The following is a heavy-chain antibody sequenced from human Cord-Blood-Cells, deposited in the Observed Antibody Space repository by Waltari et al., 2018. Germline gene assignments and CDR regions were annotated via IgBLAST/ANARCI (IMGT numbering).Heavy chain of an antibody. Sequence: QLQLQESGPGLVKPSETLSLTCTVSGGSISRSSYYLGLIRQPPGKGLEGIGSIYYRGSTYYNPSLKSRVTISVDTSKNQFSLKLSSVTAADTAVYYCARGDYDFWSGYYDYWGQGTLVTVSS. CDR2: IYYRGST. CDR1: GGSISRSSYY. J-gene: IGHJ4*02. D-gene: IGHD3-3*01. V-gene: IGHV4-39*01. CDR3: ARGDYDFWSGYYDY.